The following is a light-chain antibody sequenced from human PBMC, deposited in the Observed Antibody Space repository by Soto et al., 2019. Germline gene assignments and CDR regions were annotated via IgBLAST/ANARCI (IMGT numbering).Light chain of an antibody. CDR3: QQYGSSLYT. CDR2: GAS. J-gene: IGKJ2*01. V-gene: IGKV3-20*01. Sequence: EIVLTQSPGTLSLSPGERATLSCRASQSVSSSYLAWYQQKPGQAPRLLIYGASSRATGIPDRFSGRGSGADVTLTSSRLEPEGLAVYYGQQYGSSLYTFGQGTKREIK. CDR1: QSVSSSY.